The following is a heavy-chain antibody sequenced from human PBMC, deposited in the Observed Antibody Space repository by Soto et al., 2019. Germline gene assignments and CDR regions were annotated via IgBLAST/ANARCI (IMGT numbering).Heavy chain of an antibody. V-gene: IGHV1-46*01. CDR1: GYTFTSYY. J-gene: IGHJ6*02. D-gene: IGHD2-21*02. Sequence: ASVKVSCKASGYTFTSYYMHWVRQAPGQGLEWMGIINPSGGSTSYAQKFQGRVTMTRDTSTSTVYMELSSLRSEDTAVYYCARFPCGGDCYSGYYYYGMDVWGQGTTVTVSS. CDR3: ARFPCGGDCYSGYYYYGMDV. CDR2: INPSGGST.